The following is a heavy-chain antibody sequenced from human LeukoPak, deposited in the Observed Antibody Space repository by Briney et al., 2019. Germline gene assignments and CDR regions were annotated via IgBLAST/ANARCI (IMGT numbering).Heavy chain of an antibody. D-gene: IGHD3-22*01. CDR1: GGSISSGSYY. J-gene: IGHJ4*02. CDR2: IYTSGST. Sequence: PSQTLSLTCTVSGGSISSGSYYWSWIRQPAGKGLEWIGRIYTSGSTNYNPSLKSRVTISVDTSKNQFSLKLSSVTAADTAVYSCARVFPPHNYYDSSGYYFDYWGQGTLVTVSS. V-gene: IGHV4-61*02. CDR3: ARVFPPHNYYDSSGYYFDY.